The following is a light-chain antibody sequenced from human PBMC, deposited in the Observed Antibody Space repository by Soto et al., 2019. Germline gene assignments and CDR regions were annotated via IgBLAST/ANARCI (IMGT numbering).Light chain of an antibody. CDR2: DGS. J-gene: IGLJ1*01. CDR3: SSYTSSSTV. CDR1: SSDVGSYNY. Sequence: QSVLTHPASVSGSPGQSITISCTGTSSDVGSYNYVSWYQQHPGKAPKLMIYDGSNRPSGVSSRFSGSKSGNPASLTISGLQAQDEADSYCSSYTSSSTVFGTGTKVPVL. V-gene: IGLV2-14*03.